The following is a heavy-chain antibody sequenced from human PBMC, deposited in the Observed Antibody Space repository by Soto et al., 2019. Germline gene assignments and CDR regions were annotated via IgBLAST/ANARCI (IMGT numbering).Heavy chain of an antibody. CDR1: GFTFSGSA. CDR2: IRSKANSYAT. Sequence: PGGSLRLSCAASGFTFSGSAMHWVRQASGKGLEWVGRIRSKANSYATAYAASVKGRFTISRDDSKNTAYLQMSSLKTEDTAVYYCTRLVVTMVRGVPPTSYYYYYYMDVWGKGTTVTVSS. D-gene: IGHD3-10*01. CDR3: TRLVVTMVRGVPPTSYYYYYYMDV. J-gene: IGHJ6*03. V-gene: IGHV3-73*01.